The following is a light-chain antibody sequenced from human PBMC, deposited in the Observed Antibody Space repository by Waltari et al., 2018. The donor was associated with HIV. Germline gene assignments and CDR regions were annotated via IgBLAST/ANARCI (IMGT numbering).Light chain of an antibody. CDR2: GNT. J-gene: IGLJ3*02. CDR1: SPNIGAGYD. CDR3: QSYDSRQSGFWV. Sequence: QSVLTQPPSVSGAPGQRVTISCTGSSPNIGAGYDVHWYQQLPGTAPKLLIYGNTNLPSGVSDRFSGSKSGTSASLASTGLQAEDEADYYCQSYDSRQSGFWVFGGGTTLTVL. V-gene: IGLV1-40*01.